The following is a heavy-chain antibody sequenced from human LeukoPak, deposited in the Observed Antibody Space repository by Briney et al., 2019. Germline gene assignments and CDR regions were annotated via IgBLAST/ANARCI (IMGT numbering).Heavy chain of an antibody. Sequence: AGGSLGLSCAASGFTFSKYWMSWVRQAPGKGLEWVANIKQDGSEKYYVDSVKGRFTISRDNAKNSLYLQMNSLRAEDTAVYYCARDKEEMVRAPYAFGIWGQGTMVTVSS. CDR2: IKQDGSEK. CDR1: GFTFSKYW. V-gene: IGHV3-7*01. D-gene: IGHD3-10*01. CDR3: ARDKEEMVRAPYAFGI. J-gene: IGHJ3*02.